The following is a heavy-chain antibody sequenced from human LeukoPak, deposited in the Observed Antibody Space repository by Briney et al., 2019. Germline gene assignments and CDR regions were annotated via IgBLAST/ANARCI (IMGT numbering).Heavy chain of an antibody. Sequence: PGGSLRLSCAASGFTVSSNYMSWFRQAPGKGLEWVSVIYSGGSTYYADSVKGRFTISRDNSKNTLYLQMNSLRAEDTAVYYCARGGEYFDWLYYFDYWGQGTLVTVSS. J-gene: IGHJ4*02. D-gene: IGHD3-9*01. CDR2: IYSGGST. CDR1: GFTVSSNY. V-gene: IGHV3-66*01. CDR3: ARGGEYFDWLYYFDY.